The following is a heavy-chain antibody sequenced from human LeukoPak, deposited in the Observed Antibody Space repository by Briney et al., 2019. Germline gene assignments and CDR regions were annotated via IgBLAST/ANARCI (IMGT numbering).Heavy chain of an antibody. D-gene: IGHD3-22*01. J-gene: IGHJ4*02. Sequence: ASVKVSCKASGYRLSYYGISWVRQAPGQGLEWMEWINAYTGNTNYAQKLQGRVTMTTDTSTSTAYMELRSLRSDDTAVYYCARAHPEYYDSSGYNPLDFWGQGTLVTVSS. CDR3: ARAHPEYYDSSGYNPLDF. CDR2: INAYTGNT. CDR1: GYRLSYYG. V-gene: IGHV1-18*01.